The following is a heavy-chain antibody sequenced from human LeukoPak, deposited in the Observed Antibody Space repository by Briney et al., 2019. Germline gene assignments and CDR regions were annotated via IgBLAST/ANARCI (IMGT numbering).Heavy chain of an antibody. V-gene: IGHV4-4*02. Sequence: PSGTLSLTCAVSGGSISSSNWWSWVRQPPGKGLEWIGYIYYSGSTNYNPSLKSRVTISVDTSKNQFSLKLSSVTAADTAVYYCARDPISGYDRPPVRDYWGQGTLVTVSS. J-gene: IGHJ4*02. CDR2: IYYSGST. CDR1: GGSISSSNW. D-gene: IGHD5-12*01. CDR3: ARDPISGYDRPPVRDY.